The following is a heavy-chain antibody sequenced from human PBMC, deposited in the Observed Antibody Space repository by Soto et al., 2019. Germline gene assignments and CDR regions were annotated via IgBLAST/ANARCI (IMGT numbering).Heavy chain of an antibody. CDR1: GYTFTGYY. CDR2: INPNSGGT. Sequence: ASVKVSCKASGYTFTGYYMHWVRQAPGQGLEWMGWINPNSGGTNYAQKFQGRVTMTRDTSIGTAYMELSSLRSEDTAVYYCARSKGNYPPQGYYYGMDVWGQGTTVTVSS. V-gene: IGHV1-2*02. CDR3: ARSKGNYPPQGYYYGMDV. J-gene: IGHJ6*02. D-gene: IGHD4-4*01.